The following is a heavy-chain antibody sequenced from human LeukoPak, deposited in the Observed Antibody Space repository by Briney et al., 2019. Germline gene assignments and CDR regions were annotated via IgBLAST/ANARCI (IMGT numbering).Heavy chain of an antibody. J-gene: IGHJ6*03. V-gene: IGHV4-39*01. D-gene: IGHD3-22*01. Sequence: SETLSLTCTVSGGSISSSSYYGGWIRQPPGKGLGWIGSIHYSGSNYYNPSLKSRVTVSVNTSKNQFSLKLSSVTAADTAVYYCARLGYDSSGYYYVYYYCYYMDVWGKGTTVTISS. CDR1: GGSISSSSYY. CDR2: IHYSGSN. CDR3: ARLGYDSSGYYYVYYYCYYMDV.